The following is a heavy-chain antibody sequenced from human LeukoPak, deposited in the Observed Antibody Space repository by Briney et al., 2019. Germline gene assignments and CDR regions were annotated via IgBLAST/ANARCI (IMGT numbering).Heavy chain of an antibody. J-gene: IGHJ3*02. Sequence: SQTLSLTCAISGDSVSSNSAAWNWIRQSPSRGLEWLGRTYYRSKWYNDYAVSVKSRITINPDTSKNQFSLQLNSVTPEDTAVLYCERPLFDSGPGRNVFDIGGKGKMVTVSS. CDR2: TYYRSKWYN. CDR1: GDSVSSNSAA. D-gene: IGHD3-9*01. V-gene: IGHV6-1*01. CDR3: ERPLFDSGPGRNVFDI.